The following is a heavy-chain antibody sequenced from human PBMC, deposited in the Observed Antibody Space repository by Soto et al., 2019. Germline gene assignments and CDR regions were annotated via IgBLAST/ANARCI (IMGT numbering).Heavy chain of an antibody. J-gene: IGHJ4*02. CDR3: AHLYGDYVGY. V-gene: IGHV2-5*02. D-gene: IGHD4-17*01. CDR1: GFSLSTNGVG. Sequence: QITLKESGPTLVKPTQTLTLTCTFSGFSLSTNGVGVGWIRQPPGKALEWLALIYWDDDKRYRPSLKSRLTITKVTSKNQVVLTMTDMDPVDTATYYCAHLYGDYVGYWGQGTLVTVSS. CDR2: IYWDDDK.